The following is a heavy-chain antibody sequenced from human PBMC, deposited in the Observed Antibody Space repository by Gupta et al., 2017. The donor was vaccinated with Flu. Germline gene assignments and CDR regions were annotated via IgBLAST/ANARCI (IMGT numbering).Heavy chain of an antibody. J-gene: IGHJ4*02. CDR2: VIPIFGTP. Sequence: QVQLVQSGAEVKKPGSSVKVSCKASGGTSSSSFISWVRQAPGQGLEWMGGVIPIFGTPSYTQRFQGRVTITADPSTSTVYMELSSLRSEDTAVYYCARDGVYCSGGSCYSFDFWGQGTLVTVSS. D-gene: IGHD2-15*01. CDR3: ARDGVYCSGGSCYSFDF. CDR1: GGTSSSSF. V-gene: IGHV1-69*01.